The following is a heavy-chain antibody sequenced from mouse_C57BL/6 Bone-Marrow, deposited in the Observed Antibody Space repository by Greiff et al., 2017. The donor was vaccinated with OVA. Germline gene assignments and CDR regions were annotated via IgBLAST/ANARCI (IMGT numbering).Heavy chain of an antibody. J-gene: IGHJ4*01. D-gene: IGHD1-1*01. CDR2: IYPGDGDT. Sequence: VKLMESGPELVKPGASVKISCKASGYAFSSSWMNWVKQRPGKGLEWIGRIYPGDGDTNYNGKFKGKATLTADKSSSTAYMQLSSLTSEDSAVYFCARDYGSSSGAMDYWGQGTSVTVSS. CDR3: ARDYGSSSGAMDY. V-gene: IGHV1-82*01. CDR1: GYAFSSSW.